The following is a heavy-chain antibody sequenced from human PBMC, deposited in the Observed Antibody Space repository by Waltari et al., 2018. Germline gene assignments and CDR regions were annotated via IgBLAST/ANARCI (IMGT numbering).Heavy chain of an antibody. CDR2: IYNSGST. D-gene: IGHD5-18*01. Sequence: QVQLQESGPGLVKPSQTLSLTCTVSGGSISSGSYYWSWIRQPAGKGLEWIGRIYNSGSTNYNPSLKSRVTISVDTSKNQFSLKLSSVTAADTAVYYCARWSIIYSYDNNRFAYGMDVWGQGTTVTVSS. J-gene: IGHJ6*02. V-gene: IGHV4-61*02. CDR1: GGSISSGSYY. CDR3: ARWSIIYSYDNNRFAYGMDV.